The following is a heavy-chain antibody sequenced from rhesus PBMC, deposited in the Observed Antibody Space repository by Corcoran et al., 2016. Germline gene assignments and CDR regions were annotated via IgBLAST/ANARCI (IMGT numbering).Heavy chain of an antibody. Sequence: QVHLQESGPGLVKPSETLSLTCAVSGYSISSGYDWSWIRQPPGKGLEGIGYIWWSSGYTNNNTPLKSGGAISKDTTKNQFSLRLSSGTAADTAVYFCAGHGMPVGAPDHWGQGVLVTVSS. CDR3: AGHGMPVGAPDH. D-gene: IGHD1-44*02. J-gene: IGHJ4*01. CDR2: IWWSSGYT. CDR1: GYSISSGYD. V-gene: IGHV4-127*01.